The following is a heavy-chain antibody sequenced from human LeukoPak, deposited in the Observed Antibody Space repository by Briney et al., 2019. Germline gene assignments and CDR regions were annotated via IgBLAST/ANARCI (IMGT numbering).Heavy chain of an antibody. CDR3: AKSLLTTAAGTGRAFDI. D-gene: IGHD1-1*01. J-gene: IGHJ3*02. CDR1: TFSFSRYP. V-gene: IGHV3-23*01. CDR2: ISAGGDGT. Sequence: GGSLRLSCAASTFSFSRYPMGWVRQAPGKGLEWVSGISAGGDGTYHADPVEGRFTISRDNSKNTLFLQMNNLRAEDTAKYYCAKSLLTTAAGTGRAFDIWGQGTMVTVSS.